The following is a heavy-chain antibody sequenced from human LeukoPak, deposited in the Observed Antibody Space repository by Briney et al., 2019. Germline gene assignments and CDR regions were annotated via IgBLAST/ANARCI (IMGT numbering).Heavy chain of an antibody. CDR3: ARASLCSSTSCYSGDWFDP. J-gene: IGHJ5*02. V-gene: IGHV4-59*01. CDR1: GGSISSYY. D-gene: IGHD2-2*01. CDR2: IYYSGST. Sequence: PSETLSLTCTVSGGSISSYYWSWIRPPPGKGLEWIGYIYYSGSTNYHPSLKSRVTISVDTSKNQFSLKLSSVTAVDTAVYYCARASLCSSTSCYSGDWFDPWGQGTLVTVSS.